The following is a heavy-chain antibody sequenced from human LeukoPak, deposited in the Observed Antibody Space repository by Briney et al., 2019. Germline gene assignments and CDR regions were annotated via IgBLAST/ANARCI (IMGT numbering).Heavy chain of an antibody. CDR1: GFTFSRHW. CDR2: IKQDGSEK. D-gene: IGHD6-19*01. J-gene: IGHJ4*02. CDR3: ARGGPVAGTREY. V-gene: IGHV3-7*01. Sequence: GGSLRLSCAASGFTFSRHWMSWVRQAPGKGLEWVANIKQDGSEKHYVDSVKGRFTISRDNAKNSLHLQMNSLRAEDTAVYYCARGGPVAGTREYWGQGTLVTVSS.